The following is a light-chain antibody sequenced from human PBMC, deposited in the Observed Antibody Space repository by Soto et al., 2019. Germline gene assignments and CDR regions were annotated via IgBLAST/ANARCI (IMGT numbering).Light chain of an antibody. J-gene: IGKJ1*01. CDR2: RAS. V-gene: IGKV1-5*03. CDR1: QNINSD. CDR3: QQHNNYWT. Sequence: DVQMTQSPSTLSASVVDRVTITCRASQNINSDLAWYQQKPGKAPQLLIYRASSLESGVPSRFSGSGSGTEFTLTITSLQPDDFATYYCQQHNNYWTFGHGTRVDIK.